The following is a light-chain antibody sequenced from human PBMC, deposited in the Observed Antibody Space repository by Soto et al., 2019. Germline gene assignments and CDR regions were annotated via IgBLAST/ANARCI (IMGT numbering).Light chain of an antibody. CDR2: QIS. V-gene: IGKV2-24*01. CDR1: QRLVHSDGNTY. Sequence: DIVLTQTPLSSPVTVGQPASISCRSSQRLVHSDGNTYLSWLQQRPGQPPRLLIYQISNRFSGVPDRFTGSGAGADFTLKISRVEAEDFGTYYCMQATQFPLTFGGGTKVKIK. CDR3: MQATQFPLT. J-gene: IGKJ4*01.